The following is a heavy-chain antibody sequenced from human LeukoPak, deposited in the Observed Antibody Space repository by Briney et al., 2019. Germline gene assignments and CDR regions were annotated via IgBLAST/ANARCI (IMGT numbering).Heavy chain of an antibody. CDR1: GFTFRDYD. J-gene: IGHJ3*02. V-gene: IGHV3-13*01. CDR2: IGIGDDT. Sequence: SGGSLRLSCAASGFTFRDYDMHWVRQTPGRGLEWVSAIGIGDDTHYPDSVKGRFTISRENAKYSLYLQMSSLRDGDTAMYYCVRGGIRVSGIDAFDIWGHGTMVTVSS. CDR3: VRGGIRVSGIDAFDI. D-gene: IGHD5/OR15-5a*01.